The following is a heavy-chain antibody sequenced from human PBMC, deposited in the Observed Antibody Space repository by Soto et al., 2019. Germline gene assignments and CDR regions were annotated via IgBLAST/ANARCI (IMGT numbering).Heavy chain of an antibody. J-gene: IGHJ4*02. CDR2: IYNSATT. Sequence: SETLSLTCTVSGGSVDSPNYYWGWIRQPPGKGLEWIGSIYNSATTYYNPSLKTRVTLSADTSRNQFSLNLRSVTAADTAMYYCGRVVIAATSHPDFDYWGQGALVTVSS. CDR1: GGSVDSPNYY. V-gene: IGHV4-39*01. D-gene: IGHD2-15*01. CDR3: GRVVIAATSHPDFDY.